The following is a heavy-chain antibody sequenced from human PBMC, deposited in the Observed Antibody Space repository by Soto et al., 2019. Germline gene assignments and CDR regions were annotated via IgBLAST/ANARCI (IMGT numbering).Heavy chain of an antibody. V-gene: IGHV3-23*01. CDR2: ISGSGGST. CDR1: GFTFSSYA. Sequence: EVQLLESGGGLVQPGGSLRLPCAASGFTFSSYAMSWVRQAPGKGLEWVSAISGSGGSTYYADSVKGRFTISRDNSKNTLYLQMNSLRVEDTAVYYCAKDPPPTYYDFWSGYSATHFDYWGQGTLVTVSS. D-gene: IGHD3-3*01. CDR3: AKDPPPTYYDFWSGYSATHFDY. J-gene: IGHJ4*02.